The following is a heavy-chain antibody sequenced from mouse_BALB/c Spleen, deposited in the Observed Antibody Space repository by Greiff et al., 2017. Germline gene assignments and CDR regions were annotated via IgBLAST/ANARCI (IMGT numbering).Heavy chain of an antibody. CDR1: GFTFSSFG. CDR2: ISSGSSTI. Sequence: EVQLVESGGGLVQPGGSRKLSCAASGFTFSSFGMHWVRQAPEKGLEWVAYISSGSSTIYYADTVKGRFTISRDNPKNTLFLQMTSLRSEDTAMYYCARSQPYYYAMDYWGQGTSVTVSS. D-gene: IGHD6-1*01. CDR3: ARSQPYYYAMDY. J-gene: IGHJ4*01. V-gene: IGHV5-17*02.